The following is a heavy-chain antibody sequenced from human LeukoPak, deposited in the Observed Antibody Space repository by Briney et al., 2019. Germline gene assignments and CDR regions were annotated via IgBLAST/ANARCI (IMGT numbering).Heavy chain of an antibody. Sequence: GGSLRPPCATSGFTFGNYIMNWVRPATGKGLGWGSYINNSRKCIHYADSVQGRFTISRDNAKNSLYLQMNSLRGEDTAIYYCATDPDYGGYGDSYYYDMGGWGKGTTV. J-gene: IGHJ6*03. V-gene: IGHV3-21*06. CDR1: GFTFGNYI. CDR2: INNSRKCI. D-gene: IGHD1-26*01. CDR3: ATDPDYGGYGDSYYYDMGG.